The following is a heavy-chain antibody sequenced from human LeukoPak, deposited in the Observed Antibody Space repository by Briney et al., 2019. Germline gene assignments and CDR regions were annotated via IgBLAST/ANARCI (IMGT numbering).Heavy chain of an antibody. J-gene: IGHJ4*02. D-gene: IGHD6-19*01. CDR2: INPNSGGT. CDR3: ARDFPSSGWYHPFDY. CDR1: GYTFTAYY. Sequence: GASVKVSCKASGYTFTAYYMRWVRQAPGQGLEWMGWINPNSGGTNYAQKFQGRVTMTRDTSISTVYMELSRLRSDDTAVYYCARDFPSSGWYHPFDYWGQGILVTVSS. V-gene: IGHV1-2*02.